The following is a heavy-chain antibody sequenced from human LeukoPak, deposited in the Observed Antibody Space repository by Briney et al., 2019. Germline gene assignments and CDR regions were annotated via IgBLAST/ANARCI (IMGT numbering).Heavy chain of an antibody. D-gene: IGHD1-26*01. J-gene: IGHJ5*02. CDR1: GGTFSSYA. V-gene: IGHV1-69*05. Sequence: SVKVSCKASGGTFSSYAISWVRQAPGQGLEWMGGIIPIFGTANYAQKFQGRVTITTDESTSTAYMELSSLRSEDTAVYYCAREWGELGHSWFDPWGQGTLVTVSS. CDR3: AREWGELGHSWFDP. CDR2: IIPIFGTA.